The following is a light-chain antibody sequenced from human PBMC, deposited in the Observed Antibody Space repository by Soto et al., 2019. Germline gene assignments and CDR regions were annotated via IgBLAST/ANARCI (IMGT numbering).Light chain of an antibody. J-gene: IGKJ5*01. Sequence: DIQMTQSPSSLSASVGDRVTITCRASQGIGNYLAWYQQKPGKVPKLLIYTSSTLQSGVPSRFSGSGSGTDFTLTISNLQPEDVASYYCQQYNSYPITFGQGTRLEI. V-gene: IGKV1-27*01. CDR1: QGIGNY. CDR3: QQYNSYPIT. CDR2: TSS.